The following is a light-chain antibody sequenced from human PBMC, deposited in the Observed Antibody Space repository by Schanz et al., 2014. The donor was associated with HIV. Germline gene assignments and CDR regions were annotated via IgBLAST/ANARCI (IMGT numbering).Light chain of an antibody. J-gene: IGKJ3*01. CDR1: QSISTY. V-gene: IGKV3-11*01. CDR3: QHYGSS. Sequence: SPVTLSVSPGERATLSCRASQSISTYVAWYQQSPGQSPRLLIYGASNRASGIPPRFSGSGSGTDFSLTIDNIEPEDFAVYYCQHYGSSFGPGTKVDIK. CDR2: GAS.